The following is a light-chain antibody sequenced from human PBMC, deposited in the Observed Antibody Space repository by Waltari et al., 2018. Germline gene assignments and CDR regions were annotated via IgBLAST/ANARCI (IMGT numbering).Light chain of an antibody. CDR3: MQPLQTLFT. J-gene: IGKJ3*01. V-gene: IGKV2-28*01. CDR1: QSLLHTNGYNY. Sequence: DIVMTQSPLSLAVTPGEPASISCRSSQSLLHTNGYNYLDWYLQKPGQSPQLLIYLGSHRASGVPDRFSGSGSGTDFTLKISRVEAEDVGIYYCMQPLQTLFTFGPGTKVDIK. CDR2: LGS.